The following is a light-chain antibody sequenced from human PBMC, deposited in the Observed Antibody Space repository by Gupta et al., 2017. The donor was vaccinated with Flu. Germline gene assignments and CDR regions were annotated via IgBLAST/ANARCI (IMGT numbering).Light chain of an antibody. V-gene: IGKV2-28*01. CDR2: LGS. Sequence: DIVMTQSPLSLPVTPGEPASISCRSSQSLLHSNGYNYLDWYLQKPGQSPQLLIYLGSNRASGVPDRFSGSGSGTDFTLKISRVEAEDVGIYYCTQDLQPHFFGHGTKVDIK. J-gene: IGKJ3*01. CDR3: TQDLQPHF. CDR1: QSLLHSNGYNY.